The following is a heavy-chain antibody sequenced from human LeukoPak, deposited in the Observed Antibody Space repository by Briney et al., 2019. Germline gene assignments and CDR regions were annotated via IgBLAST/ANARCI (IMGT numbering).Heavy chain of an antibody. D-gene: IGHD3-22*01. J-gene: IGHJ4*02. CDR3: AKYYYDSSGYPYYFDY. V-gene: IGHV3-23*01. CDR1: GFTFSSYA. CDR2: ISGSGGST. Sequence: GGSLRLSCAASGFTFSSYAMSWVRQAPGKGLEWVSAISGSGGSTYYADSVKGRFTISRDNSKNTLYLQMNSLRAEDTAVYYCAKYYYDSSGYPYYFDYWGQGTLVTISS.